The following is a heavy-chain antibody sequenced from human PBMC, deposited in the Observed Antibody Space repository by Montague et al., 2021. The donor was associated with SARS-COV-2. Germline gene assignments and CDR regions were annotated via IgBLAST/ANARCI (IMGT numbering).Heavy chain of an antibody. D-gene: IGHD4-11*01. CDR1: GFTFSSYW. J-gene: IGHJ6*02. CDR3: ASDMTTAYYYCYGMDV. V-gene: IGHV3-74*01. Sequence: SLRLSCAASGFTFSSYWMHWVRQAPGKGLVWVSRINSDGSSTSYADSVKGRFTISRDNAKNTLYLQMNSLRAEDTAVYYCASDMTTAYYYCYGMDVWGQGTTVTVSS. CDR2: INSDGSST.